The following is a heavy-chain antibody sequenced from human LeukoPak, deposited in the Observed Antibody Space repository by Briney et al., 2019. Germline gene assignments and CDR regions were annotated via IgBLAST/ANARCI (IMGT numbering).Heavy chain of an antibody. V-gene: IGHV1-18*01. J-gene: IGHJ5*02. D-gene: IGHD3-10*01. Sequence: ASVEVSCKASGYTFTSYGISWVRQAPGQGLEWMGWISAYNGNTNYAQKLQGRVTMTTDTSTSTAYMELRSLRSDDTAVYYCARAGTVWFGELLSWFDPWGQGTLVTVSS. CDR3: ARAGTVWFGELLSWFDP. CDR1: GYTFTSYG. CDR2: ISAYNGNT.